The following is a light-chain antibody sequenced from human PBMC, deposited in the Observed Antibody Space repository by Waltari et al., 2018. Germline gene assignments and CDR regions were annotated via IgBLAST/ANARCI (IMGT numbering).Light chain of an antibody. CDR1: DSDVGAYDF. V-gene: IGLV2-14*01. Sequence: QSALTQPASVSGSPGQSITIPCSGTDSDVGAYDFVSLYQPPPGNAPHLIIYEVSNRPSGISNRFSASKSGNTASLTISGLQAEDEADYYCSSYTTSSAPGVFGTGTRVTVL. J-gene: IGLJ1*01. CDR3: SSYTTSSAPGV. CDR2: EVS.